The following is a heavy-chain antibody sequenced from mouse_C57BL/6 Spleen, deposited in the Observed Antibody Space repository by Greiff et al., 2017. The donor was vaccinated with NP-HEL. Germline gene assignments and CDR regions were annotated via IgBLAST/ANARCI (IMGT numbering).Heavy chain of an antibody. J-gene: IGHJ2*01. V-gene: IGHV3-6*01. D-gene: IGHD5-1*01. Sequence: EVKLQESGPGLVKPSQSLSLTCSVTGYSITSGYYWNWIRQFPGNKLEWMGYISYDGSNNYNPSLKNRISITRDTSKNQFFLKLNSVTTEDTATYYCARREYHHYCDYWGQGTTLTVSS. CDR3: ARREYHHYCDY. CDR1: GYSITSGYY. CDR2: ISYDGSN.